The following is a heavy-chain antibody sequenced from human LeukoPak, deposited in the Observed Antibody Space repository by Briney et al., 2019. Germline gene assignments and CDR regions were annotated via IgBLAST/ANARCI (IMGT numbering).Heavy chain of an antibody. CDR3: ATGVFCATTTCPGYQHYYYFMDV. J-gene: IGHJ6*03. D-gene: IGHD2-2*01. CDR1: GFTLADLS. V-gene: IGHV1-24*01. CDR2: FDRKNGDT. Sequence: ASVKLSRKVSGFTLADLSMHWVRQAPGKGLEWVGGFDRKNGDTIYAQRFRGRVTLTEDTSTGTAYMDLSSLSADDTAVYYCATGVFCATTTCPGYQHYYYFMDVWGKGATATVSS.